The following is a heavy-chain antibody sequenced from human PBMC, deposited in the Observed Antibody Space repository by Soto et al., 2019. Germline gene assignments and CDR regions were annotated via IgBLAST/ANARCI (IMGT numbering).Heavy chain of an antibody. CDR2: ISGSEGST. CDR3: AKDLPYDYVWGSYRPIFYYYGMDV. J-gene: IGHJ6*02. D-gene: IGHD3-16*02. V-gene: IGHV3-23*01. Sequence: PGGSLRLSCAASGFTFSSYAMSWVRQAPGKGLEWVSVISGSEGSTYYADSVKGRFIISRDNSKNTLHLQMKSLRAEDTAVYYCAKDLPYDYVWGSYRPIFYYYGMDVWGQGTTVTVSS. CDR1: GFTFSSYA.